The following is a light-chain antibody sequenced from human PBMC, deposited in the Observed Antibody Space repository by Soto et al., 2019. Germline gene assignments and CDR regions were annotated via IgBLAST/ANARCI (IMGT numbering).Light chain of an antibody. Sequence: VLTQPASVSGSPGQSITISCTGTSSDVGGYNYVSWYQQHPGKAPKLMIYEVSNRPSGVSNRFSGSKSGNTASLTISGLQAEDEADYYCSSYTSSSTLVFGTGTKVTVL. V-gene: IGLV2-14*01. J-gene: IGLJ1*01. CDR2: EVS. CDR3: SSYTSSSTLV. CDR1: SSDVGGYNY.